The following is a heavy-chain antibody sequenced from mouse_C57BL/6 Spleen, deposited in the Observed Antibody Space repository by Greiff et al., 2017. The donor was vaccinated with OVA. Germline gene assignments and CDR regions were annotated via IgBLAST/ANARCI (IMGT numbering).Heavy chain of an antibody. Sequence: QVQLQQSGAELVKPGASVKLSCKASGYTFTSYWMHWVKQRPGQGLEWIGMIHPNSGSTNYNEKFKSKATLTVDKSSSTAYMQLSSLTSEDSAVYYCAREDYDEGYYFDDWGQGTTLTVSS. CDR1: GYTFTSYW. CDR2: IHPNSGST. CDR3: AREDYDEGYYFDD. J-gene: IGHJ2*01. D-gene: IGHD2-4*01. V-gene: IGHV1-64*01.